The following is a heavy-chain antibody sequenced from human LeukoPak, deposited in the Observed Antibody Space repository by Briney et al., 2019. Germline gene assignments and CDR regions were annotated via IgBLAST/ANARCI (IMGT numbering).Heavy chain of an antibody. D-gene: IGHD6-19*01. CDR1: GGSMSPYH. V-gene: IGHV4-59*08. CDR2: IYYSGST. J-gene: IGHJ4*02. Sequence: SETLSLTCTVSGGSMSPYHWGWIRQPPGKGLEWTGYIYYSGSTNYNPSLKSRVTISADTSKNQFSLKLSFVTAADTAIYYCARAVSGRFDYWGQGTLVTVSS. CDR3: ARAVSGRFDY.